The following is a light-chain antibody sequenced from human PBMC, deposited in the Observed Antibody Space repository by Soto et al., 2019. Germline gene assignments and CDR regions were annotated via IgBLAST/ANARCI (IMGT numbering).Light chain of an antibody. CDR1: QSVSSSY. CDR3: QQYGSSPST. V-gene: IGKV3-20*01. CDR2: DAS. J-gene: IGKJ1*01. Sequence: EIVVTQSPGTLSLSPGERATLSCRASQSVSSSYLAWYQQRPGQAPRLLIYDASSRATGIPDRFSGSGSGTDFTLTISRLEPEDFAVYYCQQYGSSPSTFGQGTKVEIK.